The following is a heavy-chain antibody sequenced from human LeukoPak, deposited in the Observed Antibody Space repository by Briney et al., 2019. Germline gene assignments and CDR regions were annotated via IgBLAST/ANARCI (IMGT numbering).Heavy chain of an antibody. CDR1: GFTVSSNY. CDR2: ISSSGSTI. V-gene: IGHV3-11*01. D-gene: IGHD3-22*01. J-gene: IGHJ4*02. Sequence: GGSLRLSCAASGFTVSSNYMSWVRQAPGKGLEWVSYISSSGSTIYYADSVKGRFTISRDNAKNSLYLQMNSLRAEDTAVYYCLARGYDSSPGIWGQGTLVTVSS. CDR3: LARGYDSSPGI.